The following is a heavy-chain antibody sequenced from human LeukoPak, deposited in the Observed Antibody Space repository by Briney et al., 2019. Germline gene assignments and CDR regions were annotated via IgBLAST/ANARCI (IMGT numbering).Heavy chain of an antibody. CDR3: ARGGDFWSGYYTAYDY. CDR2: IYHSGST. J-gene: IGHJ4*02. CDR1: GGSISSGGYY. D-gene: IGHD3-3*01. Sequence: SQTLSLTCTVSGGSISSGGYYWSWIWQPPGKGLEWIGYIYHSGSTYYNPSLKSRVTISVDRSKNQFSLKLSSVTAADTAVYYCARGGDFWSGYYTAYDYWGQGTLVTVSS. V-gene: IGHV4-30-2*01.